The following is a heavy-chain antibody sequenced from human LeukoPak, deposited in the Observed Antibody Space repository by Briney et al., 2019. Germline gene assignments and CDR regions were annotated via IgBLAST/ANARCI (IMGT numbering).Heavy chain of an antibody. J-gene: IGHJ6*03. Sequence: SVKVSCEASGYRFSDYYIHWVRQAPGQRLEWMGGILPVLGTANYAQRFQGRVTITTDESTSTAYMELSSLRSEDTAVYFCARARGRAMREGRATPGFYYYMDVWGKGTTVTVSS. CDR2: ILPVLGTA. D-gene: IGHD2-2*01. CDR1: GYRFSDYY. CDR3: ARARGRAMREGRATPGFYYYMDV. V-gene: IGHV1-69*05.